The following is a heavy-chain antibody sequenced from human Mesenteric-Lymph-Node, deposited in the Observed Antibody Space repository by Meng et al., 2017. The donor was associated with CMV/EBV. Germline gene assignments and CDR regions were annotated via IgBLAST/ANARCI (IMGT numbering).Heavy chain of an antibody. V-gene: IGHV3-23*01. CDR3: VKNSFGVIVSPGS. Sequence: GGSLRLSCTASGFTFRKYAMSWVRQAPGKGLEWLSAISGDTTYYADSVKGRFTISRDNSKNTVSLQMNNLTAGDTALYYCVKNSFGVIVSPGSWGPGTMVTVSS. CDR2: ISGDTT. J-gene: IGHJ4*02. CDR1: GFTFRKYA. D-gene: IGHD3-3*01.